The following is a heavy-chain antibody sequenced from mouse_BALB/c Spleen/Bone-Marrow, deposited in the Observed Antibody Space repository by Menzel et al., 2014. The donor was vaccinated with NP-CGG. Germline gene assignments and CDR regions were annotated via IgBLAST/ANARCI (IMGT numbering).Heavy chain of an antibody. CDR2: INSNGDNT. D-gene: IGHD1-2*01. CDR3: ARRGISTAEGVGAMDY. J-gene: IGHJ4*01. Sequence: VQLKDSGGGLVKLGGSLKLSCAASGFTFXSYYMSWVRQTPEKRLELVAAINSNGDNTYYPDTMKGRFTISRDNAKNTLYLQMSSLKSEDTALFYCARRGISTAEGVGAMDYWGQGTSVTVSS. V-gene: IGHV5-6-2*01. CDR1: GFTFXSYY.